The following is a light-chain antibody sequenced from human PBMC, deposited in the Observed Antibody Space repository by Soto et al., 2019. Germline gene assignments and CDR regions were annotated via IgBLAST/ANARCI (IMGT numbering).Light chain of an antibody. CDR1: QRISTW. CDR3: QQSYSTTWT. V-gene: IGKV1-39*01. CDR2: AAS. J-gene: IGKJ1*01. Sequence: DIQMTQSPSTLSASVGDRVTITCRASQRISTWLAWFQQKPWKAPKLLIYAASSLQSGVPSRFSGSGSGTDFTLTISSLQPEDFATYYCQQSYSTTWTFGQGTKVDIK.